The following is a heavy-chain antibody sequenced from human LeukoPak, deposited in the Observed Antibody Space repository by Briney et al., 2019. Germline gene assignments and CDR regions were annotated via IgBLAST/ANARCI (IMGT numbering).Heavy chain of an antibody. V-gene: IGHV3-23*01. D-gene: IGHD2-2*01. CDR1: GFTFSSYA. J-gene: IGHJ3*02. Sequence: GGSLRLYCAASGFTFSSYAMTWDRQAPGKGLEWVSGISASGGSTYYAASVKGRFTVSRDKSRNTLSLQMDSLGAEDTAVYYCAIDQRTSSIKGAFDIWGQGTMVTVSS. CDR3: AIDQRTSSIKGAFDI. CDR2: ISASGGST.